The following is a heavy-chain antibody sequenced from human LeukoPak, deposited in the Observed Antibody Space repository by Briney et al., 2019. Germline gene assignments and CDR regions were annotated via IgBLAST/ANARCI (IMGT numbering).Heavy chain of an antibody. CDR3: AKDYVGVFADAFDI. D-gene: IGHD3-16*02. CDR1: GFTFSNYA. CDR2: ISSSGGST. V-gene: IGHV3-23*01. Sequence: GGSLRLSCAASGFTFSNYAMTWVRQAPGKGLEWVSSISSSGGSTYYAASVKGRFTISRDNSKNTLYLQMNSLRAEDTAVYYCAKDYVGVFADAFDIWGQGTMVTVSS. J-gene: IGHJ3*02.